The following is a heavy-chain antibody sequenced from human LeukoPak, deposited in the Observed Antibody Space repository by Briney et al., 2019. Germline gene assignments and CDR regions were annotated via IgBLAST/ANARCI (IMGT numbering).Heavy chain of an antibody. CDR2: ISRSGSTI. CDR1: GFTFSDYY. J-gene: IGHJ4*02. V-gene: IGHV3-11*01. Sequence: GGSLRLSCAASGFTFSDYYMTWIRQAPGKRLEWVSYISRSGSTIYYTDSVKGRFTISRDNAKNSLYLQMNSLRAEDTAVYYCARDQVAGSSFDYWGQGTLVTVSS. D-gene: IGHD6-19*01. CDR3: ARDQVAGSSFDY.